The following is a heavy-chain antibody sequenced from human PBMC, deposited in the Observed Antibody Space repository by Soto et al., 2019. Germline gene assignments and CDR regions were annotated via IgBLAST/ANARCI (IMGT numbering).Heavy chain of an antibody. CDR3: ARGLISGYYLYDAFDI. CDR1: GGSINSGGYS. V-gene: IGHV4-61*08. D-gene: IGHD3-22*01. J-gene: IGHJ3*02. Sequence: SETLSLTCTVSGGSINSGGYSWTWIRQPPGKGLEWIGYIYYSGSTNYNPSLKSRVTISVDTSKNQFSLKLSSVTAADTAVYYCARGLISGYYLYDAFDIWGQGTMVTVSS. CDR2: IYYSGST.